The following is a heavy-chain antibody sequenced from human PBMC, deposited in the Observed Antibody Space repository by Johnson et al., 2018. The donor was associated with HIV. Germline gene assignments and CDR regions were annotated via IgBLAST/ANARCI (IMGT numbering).Heavy chain of an antibody. Sequence: QVQLVESGGGVVRPGGSLRLSCAASGFTFSDNYMSWIRQGTGKGLEWVSYISSSGNTIYYADSVKGLFTISRDNAKNSLYLQMNSPRAEDTAVYYCARQKRYWRNAFDIWGQGTIVTVSS. D-gene: IGHD3-9*01. CDR1: GFTFSDNY. J-gene: IGHJ3*02. CDR2: ISSSGNTI. CDR3: ARQKRYWRNAFDI. V-gene: IGHV3-11*04.